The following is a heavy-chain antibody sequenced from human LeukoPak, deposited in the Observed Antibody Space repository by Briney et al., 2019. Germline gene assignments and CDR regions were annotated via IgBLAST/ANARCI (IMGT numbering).Heavy chain of an antibody. V-gene: IGHV4-59*11. D-gene: IGHD1-26*01. CDR3: ARGEGERYYVNFFDY. Sequence: SETLSLICRVSGGSLIGHYWSWFRQPPGKGLEWIGYFYYSGSTNYHPSLKSRVTISVDTSKNQFSLKVNSVTSADTAVYYCARGEGERYYVNFFDYWGHGKLVSVSS. CDR1: GGSLIGHY. CDR2: FYYSGST. J-gene: IGHJ4*01.